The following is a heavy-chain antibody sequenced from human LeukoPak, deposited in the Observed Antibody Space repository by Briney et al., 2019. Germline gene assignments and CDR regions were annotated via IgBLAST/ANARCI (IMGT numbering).Heavy chain of an antibody. Sequence: PGGSLRLSCAASGFTVSSNYMSWVRQAPGKGLEWVSVIYSGGSTYYADSVKGRFTISRDNSKNTLYLQMNSLRAEDTAVYYCARDQGSRGYYFDYWGQGTLVTVSS. CDR1: GFTVSSNY. CDR3: ARDQGSRGYYFDY. J-gene: IGHJ4*02. D-gene: IGHD2-2*01. CDR2: IYSGGST. V-gene: IGHV3-53*01.